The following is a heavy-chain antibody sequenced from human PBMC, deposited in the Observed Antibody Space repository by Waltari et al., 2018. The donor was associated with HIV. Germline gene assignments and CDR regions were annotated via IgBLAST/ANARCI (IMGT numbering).Heavy chain of an antibody. J-gene: IGHJ4*02. V-gene: IGHV3-53*01. D-gene: IGHD2-2*01. CDR2: VYLGGST. Sequence: VQLVVSGGGLIQPGGSLSLSCAASGFSVRDNYMSWVRQAPGKRPEWVSVVYLGGSTDYADSVRGRFTTSRDESKNMLYLQMNSLRAEDTAVYYCARALTRGLWDSWGQGTLVSVSS. CDR1: GFSVRDNY. CDR3: ARALTRGLWDS.